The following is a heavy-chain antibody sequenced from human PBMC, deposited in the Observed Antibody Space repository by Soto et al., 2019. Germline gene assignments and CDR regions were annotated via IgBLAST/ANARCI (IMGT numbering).Heavy chain of an antibody. D-gene: IGHD4-17*01. CDR1: GGTFSSYA. J-gene: IGHJ4*02. Sequence: QVQLVQSGAEVKKPGSSVKVSCKASGGTFSSYAISWVRQAPGQGLEWVGGIIPIFGTAHYAQKFQGRVTITADESTSTAYMELSSLRSEDTAVYYCARGPDYGDYATYFDFWGQGTLVTVSS. V-gene: IGHV1-69*01. CDR2: IIPIFGTA. CDR3: ARGPDYGDYATYFDF.